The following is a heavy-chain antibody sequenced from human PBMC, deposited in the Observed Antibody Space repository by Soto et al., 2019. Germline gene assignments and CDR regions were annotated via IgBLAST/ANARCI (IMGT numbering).Heavy chain of an antibody. Sequence: QVQLVESGGGVVQPGRSLRLSCAASGFTFSSYGMHWVRQAPGKGLEWVAVISYDGSNKYYADSVKGRFTISGDNSKNTLYLQMNSLRAEDTAVYYCAKLETDSSGWYGGWGQGTLVTVSS. J-gene: IGHJ4*02. CDR1: GFTFSSYG. CDR2: ISYDGSNK. V-gene: IGHV3-30*18. CDR3: AKLETDSSGWYGG. D-gene: IGHD6-19*01.